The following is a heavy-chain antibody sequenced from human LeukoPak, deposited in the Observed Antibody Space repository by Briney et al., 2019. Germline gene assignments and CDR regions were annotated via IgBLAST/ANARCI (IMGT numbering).Heavy chain of an antibody. CDR2: IWYDGSNK. CDR3: ARDSVVTPSQADYLDY. V-gene: IGHV3-33*01. CDR1: GFTFSSYG. Sequence: GGSLRLSCAASGFTFSSYGMHWVRQAPGTGLEWVAVIWYDGSNKYYADSVKGRFTISRDNSKNTLYLQMNSLRAEDTAVYYCARDSVVTPSQADYLDYWGQGTLVTVSS. J-gene: IGHJ4*02. D-gene: IGHD4-23*01.